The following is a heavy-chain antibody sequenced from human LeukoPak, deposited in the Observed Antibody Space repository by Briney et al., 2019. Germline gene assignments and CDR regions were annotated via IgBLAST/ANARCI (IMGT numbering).Heavy chain of an antibody. J-gene: IGHJ4*02. D-gene: IGHD2-15*01. CDR2: IWYDGSNI. CDR1: GITFRNYG. CDR3: ATDRATQYFDY. V-gene: IGHV3-30*02. Sequence: PGGSLRLSCAASGITFRNYGMHWVRQAPGKGLEWVAFIWYDGSNIYYADSVKGRFTISRDNSRNTLFLQMNSLRAEDTAVYYCATDRATQYFDYWGQGTLVSVSS.